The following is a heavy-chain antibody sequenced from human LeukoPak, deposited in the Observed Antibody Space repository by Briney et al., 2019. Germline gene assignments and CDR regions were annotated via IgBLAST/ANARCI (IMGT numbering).Heavy chain of an antibody. CDR1: GGSISSYY. D-gene: IGHD3-22*01. V-gene: IGHV4-4*07. CDR3: ARDMYYYDSSGLSPLFDY. Sequence: SETLSLTCTVSGGSISSYYWSWIRQPAGKGLEWIGRIYASGSTNYNPSLKSRVTMSVDTSKNQFPLKLSSVTVADTAVYYCARDMYYYDSSGLSPLFDYWGQGTLVTVSS. CDR2: IYASGST. J-gene: IGHJ4*02.